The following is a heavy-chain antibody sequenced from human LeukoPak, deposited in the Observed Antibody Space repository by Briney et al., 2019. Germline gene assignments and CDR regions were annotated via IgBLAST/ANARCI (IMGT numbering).Heavy chain of an antibody. V-gene: IGHV3-48*03. CDR1: GFTFSSYE. D-gene: IGHD2-2*01. CDR2: ISSSGSTI. J-gene: IGHJ6*02. Sequence: GGSLRLSCAASGFTFSSYEMNWVRQAPGKGLEWVSYISSSGSTIYYADSVKGRFTIYRDNAKNSLYLQMNSLRAEDTAVYYCARDELGYCSSTSCYGGEGYYYYGMDVWGQGTTVTVSS. CDR3: ARDELGYCSSTSCYGGEGYYYYGMDV.